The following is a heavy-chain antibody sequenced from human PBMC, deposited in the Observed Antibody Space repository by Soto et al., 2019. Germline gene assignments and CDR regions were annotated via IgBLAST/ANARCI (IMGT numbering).Heavy chain of an antibody. CDR1: GFTFSSYG. D-gene: IGHD2-15*01. CDR3: AKVGCSGGSCYRGAFDI. Sequence: GGSLRLSCAASGFTFSSYGMHWVRQAPGKGLEWVAVISYDGSNKYYADSVKGRFTISRDNSKNTLYLQMNSLRAEDTAVYYCAKVGCSGGSCYRGAFDIWGQGTMVTVSS. V-gene: IGHV3-30*18. CDR2: ISYDGSNK. J-gene: IGHJ3*02.